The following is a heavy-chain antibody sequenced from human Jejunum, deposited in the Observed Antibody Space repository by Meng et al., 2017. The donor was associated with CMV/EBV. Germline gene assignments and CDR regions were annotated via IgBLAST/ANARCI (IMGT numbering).Heavy chain of an antibody. CDR2: IYYNGNT. J-gene: IGHJ5*02. CDR1: GDSVTNDGYY. Sequence: SGDSVTNDGYYWTWIRQAPGKGLEWIGFIYYNGNTRYNPSFKSRVIFSVDTSKNEFSLQVTSVTAADTAVYLCARENSRGDPNKFDPWGPGILVTVSS. V-gene: IGHV4-31*02. CDR3: ARENSRGDPNKFDP. D-gene: IGHD6-19*01.